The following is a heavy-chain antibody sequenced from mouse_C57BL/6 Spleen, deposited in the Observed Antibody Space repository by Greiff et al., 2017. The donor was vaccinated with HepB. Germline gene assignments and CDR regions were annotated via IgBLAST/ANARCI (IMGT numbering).Heavy chain of an antibody. D-gene: IGHD1-1*01. V-gene: IGHV3-1*01. CDR3: AREEYYYGSSFHWYFDV. CDR2: ISYSGST. J-gene: IGHJ1*03. Sequence: EVKLEESGPGMVKPSQSLSLTCTVTGYSITSGYDWHWIRHFPGNKLEWMGYISYSGSTNYNPSLKSRISITHDTSKNQFFLKLNSVTTEDTATYYCAREEYYYGSSFHWYFDVWGTGTTVTVSS. CDR1: GYSITSGYD.